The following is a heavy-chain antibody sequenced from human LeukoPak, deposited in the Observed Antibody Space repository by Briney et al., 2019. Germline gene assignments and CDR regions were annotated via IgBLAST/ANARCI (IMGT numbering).Heavy chain of an antibody. J-gene: IGHJ6*03. D-gene: IGHD3-3*01. V-gene: IGHV3-7*01. CDR2: IKQDGSEK. Sequence: GGSLRLSCAASGFTFSSYAMSWVRQAPGKGLEWVANIKQDGSEKYYVDSVKGRFTISGDNAKNSLYLQMNSLRAEDTAVYYCARLRYHDFWSGYWKYYYYMDVWGKGTTVTVSS. CDR1: GFTFSSYA. CDR3: ARLRYHDFWSGYWKYYYYMDV.